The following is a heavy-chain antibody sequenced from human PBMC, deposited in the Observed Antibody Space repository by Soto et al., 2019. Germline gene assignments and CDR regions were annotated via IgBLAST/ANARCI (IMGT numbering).Heavy chain of an antibody. CDR3: TKESYCSSSRCWGDNWFDP. CDR1: GFTFSNYA. CDR2: ISGSGGST. V-gene: IGHV3-23*01. D-gene: IGHD2-2*01. J-gene: IGHJ5*02. Sequence: EVQLLESGGGLLQPGGSLRLSCAASGFTFSNYAMSWVRQAPGKGLEWVSHISGSGGSTHYADSVKGRLTISRDNSKNTRYLQMNSLRADDTAVYFCTKESYCSSSRCWGDNWFDPWGQGTLVTVSS.